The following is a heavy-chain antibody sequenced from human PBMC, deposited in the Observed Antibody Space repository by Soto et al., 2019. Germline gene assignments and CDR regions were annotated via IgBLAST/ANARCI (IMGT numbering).Heavy chain of an antibody. CDR3: TTVGRSSGWYGMDV. V-gene: IGHV3-15*01. CDR2: IKGEADGGTT. Sequence: GSLRLSCAASGFTFSNAWMSWVRQAPGKGLEWVGRIKGEADGGTTDYAAPVKGRFTISRDDSKNTLYLQMNSLKTEDTAVYYCTTVGRSSGWYGMDVWGQGTTVTVSS. J-gene: IGHJ6*02. D-gene: IGHD6-19*01. CDR1: GFTFSNAW.